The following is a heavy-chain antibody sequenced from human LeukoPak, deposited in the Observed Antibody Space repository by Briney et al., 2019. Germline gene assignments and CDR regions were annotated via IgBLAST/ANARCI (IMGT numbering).Heavy chain of an antibody. CDR3: ARDYGDYVVDY. V-gene: IGHV4-34*01. J-gene: IGHJ4*02. CDR1: GGSFTGYQ. D-gene: IGHD4-17*01. CDR2: IYHSGST. Sequence: SETLSLTCAVSGGSFTGYQWTWLRQPPGKGLQWIGEIYHSGSTQYNPSLENRVTISVDTSKNQFSLKLSSVTAADTAVYYCARDYGDYVVDYWGQGTLVTVSS.